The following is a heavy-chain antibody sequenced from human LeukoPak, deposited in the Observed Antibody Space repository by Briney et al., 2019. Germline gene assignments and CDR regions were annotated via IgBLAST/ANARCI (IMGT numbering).Heavy chain of an antibody. J-gene: IGHJ6*03. CDR3: ARKMVYAIRDHYYYYYMDV. CDR2: ISSSSSTI. Sequence: PGGSLRLSCAASGFTFSSYSMNWVRQAPGKGLEWISYISSSSSTIYYADSVKGRFTISRDNSKNTLYLQMNSLRAEDTAVYYCARKMVYAIRDHYYYYYMDVWGKGTTVTVSS. V-gene: IGHV3-48*01. CDR1: GFTFSSYS. D-gene: IGHD2-8*01.